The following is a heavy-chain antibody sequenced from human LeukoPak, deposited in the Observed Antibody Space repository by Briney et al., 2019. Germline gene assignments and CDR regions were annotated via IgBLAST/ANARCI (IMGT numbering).Heavy chain of an antibody. Sequence: SGPTLVNPTQTLTLTCAFSGFSLSTSGVGVGWIRQPPGKALEWLALIYWDDDKRYSPSLKSRLTITKDTSKNQVVLTMTNIDPVDTATYFCANGQLLWFGSYYFDYWGQGTLVTVSS. CDR3: ANGQLLWFGSYYFDY. J-gene: IGHJ4*02. CDR1: GFSLSTSGVG. CDR2: IYWDDDK. V-gene: IGHV2-5*02. D-gene: IGHD3-10*01.